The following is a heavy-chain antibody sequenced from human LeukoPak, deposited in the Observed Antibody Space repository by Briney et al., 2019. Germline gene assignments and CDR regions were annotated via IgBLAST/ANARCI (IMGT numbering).Heavy chain of an antibody. CDR3: AKLANATSDFDY. CDR1: GFTFSSYG. J-gene: IGHJ4*02. CDR2: IRNDGSII. V-gene: IGHV3-30*02. Sequence: GGSLRLSCAASGFTFSSYGMHWIRQAPGKGLEWVAFIRNDGSIIYNADSVKGRFTVSRDNSKNTLYLQMNSLRAEDTAVYYCAKLANATSDFDYWGQGTLVTVSS. D-gene: IGHD2-21*01.